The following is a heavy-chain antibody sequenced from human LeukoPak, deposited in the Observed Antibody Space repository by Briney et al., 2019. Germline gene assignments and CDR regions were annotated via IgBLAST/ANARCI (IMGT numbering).Heavy chain of an antibody. CDR3: ARLTVNVWWFDP. D-gene: IGHD4-17*01. CDR1: GGSISSSSYY. J-gene: IGHJ5*02. V-gene: IGHV4-39*01. Sequence: PSETLSFTCTVSGGSISSSSYYWGWIRQPPGKGLEWIGSIYYSGSTYYNPSLKSRVTISVDTSKNQFSLKLSSVTAADTAVYYCARLTVNVWWFDPWGQGTLVTVSS. CDR2: IYYSGST.